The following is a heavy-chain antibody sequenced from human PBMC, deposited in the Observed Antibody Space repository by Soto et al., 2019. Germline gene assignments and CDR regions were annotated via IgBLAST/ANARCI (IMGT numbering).Heavy chain of an antibody. J-gene: IGHJ3*02. CDR2: IYYSGNT. CDR3: AQALVFTGGDGFDI. Sequence: QVRLQEWGPGLAKPSQTLSLKCSVSGGSITTVGRYWSWIRQLPGKGLEWIGDIYYSGNTYYNASLKSRVTISVEAAKNQFSLKLSSVTAADTAVYYCAQALVFTGGDGFDIWGQGRLVTVSS. V-gene: IGHV4-31*02. CDR1: GGSITTVGRY. D-gene: IGHD1-1*01.